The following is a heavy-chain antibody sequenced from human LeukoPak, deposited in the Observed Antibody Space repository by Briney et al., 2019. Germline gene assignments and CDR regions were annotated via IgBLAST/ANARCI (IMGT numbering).Heavy chain of an antibody. V-gene: IGHV4-39*07. CDR2: IYHNAIT. CDR1: GGSISSSTYY. J-gene: IGHJ4*02. D-gene: IGHD2-15*01. Sequence: PSETLSLTCSVSGGSISSSTYYWTWIRQPPGKGLEWIGSIYHNAITYSKPSLRSRVTISVDTSKGQFSLKLSSVTAADTAVYYCASIYCSGGSCYLDYWGQGTLVTVSS. CDR3: ASIYCSGGSCYLDY.